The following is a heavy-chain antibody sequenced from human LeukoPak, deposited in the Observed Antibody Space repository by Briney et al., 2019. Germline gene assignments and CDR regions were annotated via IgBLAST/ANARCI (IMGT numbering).Heavy chain of an antibody. CDR3: ARGIAVDEEENYFDY. D-gene: IGHD6-19*01. V-gene: IGHV4-39*07. J-gene: IGHJ4*02. Sequence: SETLSLTCTVSGGSISSSSYYWGWIRQPPGKGLEWIGSIYYSGSTYYNPSLKSRVTISVDTSKNQFSLKLSSVTAADTAVYYCARGIAVDEEENYFDYWGQGTLVTVSS. CDR1: GGSISSSSYY. CDR2: IYYSGST.